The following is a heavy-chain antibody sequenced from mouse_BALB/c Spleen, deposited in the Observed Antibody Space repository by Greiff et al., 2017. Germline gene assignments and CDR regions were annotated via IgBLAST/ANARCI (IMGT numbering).Heavy chain of an antibody. D-gene: IGHD2-1*01. CDR1: GFTFSDYY. CDR3: ARALGNSYAMDY. V-gene: IGHV5-4*02. J-gene: IGHJ4*01. CDR2: ISDGGSYT. Sequence: EVQGVESGGGLVKPGGSLKLSCAASGFTFSDYYMYWVRQTPEKRLEWVATISDGGSYTYYPDSVKGRFTISRDNAKNNLYLQMSSLKSEDTAMYYCARALGNSYAMDYWGQGTSVTVSS.